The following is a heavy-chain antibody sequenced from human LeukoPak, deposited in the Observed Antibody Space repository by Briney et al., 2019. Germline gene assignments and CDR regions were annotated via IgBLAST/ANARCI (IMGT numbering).Heavy chain of an antibody. CDR1: GDSISTSNSY. D-gene: IGHD3-9*01. V-gene: IGHV4-39*01. J-gene: IGHJ4*02. CDR3: ARVDEGYYFDY. CDR2: IYYSGNT. Sequence: SETLSLTCTVSGDSISTSNSYWGWIRQPPGKGLEWIGSIYYSGNTYYNASLKSRVTISVDTSKNQFSLKLSSVTAADTAVYHCARVDEGYYFDYWGQGTLVTVSS.